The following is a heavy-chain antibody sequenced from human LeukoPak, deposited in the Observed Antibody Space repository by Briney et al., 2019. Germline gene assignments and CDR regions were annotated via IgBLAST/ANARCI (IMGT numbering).Heavy chain of an antibody. Sequence: ASVKVSCKASGGTFSSYAISWVRQAAGQGLEWMGWISAYNGNTNYAQKLQGRGTMTTDTSTSTAYMELRSLRSEDTAVYYCARGLMAEAGRGFDYWGEGTLVTVFS. J-gene: IGHJ4*02. CDR3: ARGLMAEAGRGFDY. V-gene: IGHV1-18*01. CDR1: GGTFSSYA. D-gene: IGHD6-19*01. CDR2: ISAYNGNT.